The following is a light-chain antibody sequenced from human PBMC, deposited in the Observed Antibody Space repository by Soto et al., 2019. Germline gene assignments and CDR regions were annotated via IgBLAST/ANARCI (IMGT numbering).Light chain of an antibody. Sequence: EIVLTQSPGTVSLSPGERATLWLRASQSVSNNYLAWYQQKPGQAPRRLIYGASSRATGIPDRFSGSGSGTDFTLTISRLEPEDFAVYYCQQYSTSPTFGEGTRLEIK. CDR3: QQYSTSPT. CDR2: GAS. V-gene: IGKV3-20*01. J-gene: IGKJ5*01. CDR1: QSVSNNY.